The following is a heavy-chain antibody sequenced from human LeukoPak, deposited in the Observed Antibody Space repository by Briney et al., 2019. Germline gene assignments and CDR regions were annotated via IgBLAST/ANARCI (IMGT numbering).Heavy chain of an antibody. CDR1: GYTFTSYA. V-gene: IGHV1-3*01. J-gene: IGHJ4*02. CDR2: INAGNGNT. D-gene: IGHD3-22*01. CDR3: ARDSFMIVVTKPDY. Sequence: PSASVKVSCKASGYTFTSYAMHWVRQAPGQRLEWMGWINAGNGNTKYSQEFQGRVTITRDTSASTAYMELRSLRSDDTAVYYCARDSFMIVVTKPDYWGQGTLVTVSS.